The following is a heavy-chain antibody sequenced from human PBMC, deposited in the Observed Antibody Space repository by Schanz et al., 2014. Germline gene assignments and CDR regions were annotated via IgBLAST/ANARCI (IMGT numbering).Heavy chain of an antibody. Sequence: QVQLVQSGPEVKKPGSSVKVSCQAFGGTFSKYNIMWVRQVPGQGLEWLGRIMPLRGIGNNAWKFQDRLTITADTSTTTAYMELSGLRSEDTAVYYCARDRLECGAECYSVEVFEIWGQGTLVIVSS. CDR1: GGTFSKYN. J-gene: IGHJ4*02. V-gene: IGHV1-69*08. CDR2: IMPLRGIG. CDR3: ARDRLECGAECYSVEVFEI. D-gene: IGHD2-21*01.